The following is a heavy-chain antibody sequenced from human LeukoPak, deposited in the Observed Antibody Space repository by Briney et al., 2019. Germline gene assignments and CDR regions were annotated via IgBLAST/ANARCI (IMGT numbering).Heavy chain of an antibody. CDR1: GYSFTSYW. J-gene: IGHJ6*03. V-gene: IGHV5-51*01. CDR2: IYPGDSDT. Sequence: GESLKISCKGSGYSFTSYWIGWVRQMPGKGLEWMGIIYPGDSDTRYSPSFQGQVTISADKSISTAYLQWSSLKASDTAMYYCARIKSNWNTRGPLDAYYYYMDVWGKGTTVTVSS. D-gene: IGHD1/OR15-1a*01. CDR3: ARIKSNWNTRGPLDAYYYYMDV.